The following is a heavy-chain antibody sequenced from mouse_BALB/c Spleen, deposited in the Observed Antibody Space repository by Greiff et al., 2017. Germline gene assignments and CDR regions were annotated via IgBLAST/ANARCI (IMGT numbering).Heavy chain of an antibody. Sequence: EVMLVESGGDLVKPGGSLKLSCAASGFTFSSYGMSWVRQTPDKRLEWVATISSGGSYTYYPDSVKGRFTISRDNAKNTLYLQMSSLKSEDTAMYYCARPDDGFDYWGQGTTLTVSS. V-gene: IGHV5-6*01. CDR2: ISSGGSYT. CDR3: ARPDDGFDY. CDR1: GFTFSSYG. D-gene: IGHD2-3*01. J-gene: IGHJ2*01.